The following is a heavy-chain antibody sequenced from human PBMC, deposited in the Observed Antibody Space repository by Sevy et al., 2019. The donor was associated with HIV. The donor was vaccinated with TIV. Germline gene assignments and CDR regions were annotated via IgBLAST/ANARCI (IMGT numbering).Heavy chain of an antibody. D-gene: IGHD3-22*01. CDR3: ARWGRYYYDSSGFPDAFDI. CDR2: IYSGGST. V-gene: IGHV3-66*01. Sequence: GGSLRLSCAASGFTVSSNYMSWVRQAPGKGLEWVSVIYSGGSTYYPGSIKGRFTIPRDNSKNTLYLQMNSLRAEDTAVYYCARWGRYYYDSSGFPDAFDIWGQGTMVTVS. J-gene: IGHJ3*02. CDR1: GFTVSSNY.